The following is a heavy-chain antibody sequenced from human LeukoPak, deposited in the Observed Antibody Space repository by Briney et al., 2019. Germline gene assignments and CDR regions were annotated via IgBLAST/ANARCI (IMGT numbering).Heavy chain of an antibody. Sequence: ASVKVSCKASGYIFTNYYMHWVRQAPGQGLEWMGWMNPNSGNTGYAQKFQGRVTITRNTSISTAYMELSSLRSEDTAVYYCASSSGWYLDAFDIWGQGTMVTVSS. V-gene: IGHV1-8*03. CDR2: MNPNSGNT. D-gene: IGHD6-19*01. J-gene: IGHJ3*02. CDR3: ASSSGWYLDAFDI. CDR1: GYIFTNYY.